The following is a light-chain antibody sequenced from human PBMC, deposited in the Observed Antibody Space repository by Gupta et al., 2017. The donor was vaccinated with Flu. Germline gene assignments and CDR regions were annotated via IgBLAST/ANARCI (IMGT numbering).Light chain of an antibody. CDR1: QVIGNG. CDR3: RQLNGYPRT. CDR2: SPS. Sequence: DIQMTESPSSLSASVGDSVTFTCRASQVIGNGLRSSQQKPGKAPKRLIYSPSSLQSAVPSRYSGRAPGTEFTLTISSLQPEHFATYYWRQLNGYPRTFGQGTKLEIK. J-gene: IGKJ1*01. V-gene: IGKV1-17*01.